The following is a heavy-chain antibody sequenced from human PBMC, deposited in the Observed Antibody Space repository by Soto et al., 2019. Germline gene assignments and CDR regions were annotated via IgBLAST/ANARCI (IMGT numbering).Heavy chain of an antibody. CDR2: INHSGST. Sequence: SETLSLTCAVYGRSFTGYYWSWIGQPPGKGLEWIGEINHSGSTNYNPSLKSRVTISVDTSKNQFSLKLSSVTAADTAVYYCARVSGIYYYGMDVWGQGTTVT. CDR1: GRSFTGYY. J-gene: IGHJ6*02. V-gene: IGHV4-34*01. CDR3: ARVSGIYYYGMDV. D-gene: IGHD3-10*01.